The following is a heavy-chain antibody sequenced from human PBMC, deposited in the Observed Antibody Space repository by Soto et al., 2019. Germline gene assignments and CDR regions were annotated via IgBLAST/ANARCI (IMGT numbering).Heavy chain of an antibody. V-gene: IGHV4-39*01. J-gene: IGHJ6*02. D-gene: IGHD1-26*01. CDR3: ARRPTREGYYYGMDV. Sequence: SETLSLTCTVSGGSISSSSYYWGWIRQPPGKGLEWIGSIYYSGSTYYNPSLKSRVTISVDTSKNQFSLKLSSVTAADTAVYYCARRPTREGYYYGMDVWGQGTTVTVSS. CDR1: GGSISSSSYY. CDR2: IYYSGST.